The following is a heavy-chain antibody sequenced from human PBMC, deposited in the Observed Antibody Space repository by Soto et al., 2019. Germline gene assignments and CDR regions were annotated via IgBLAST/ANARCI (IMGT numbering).Heavy chain of an antibody. D-gene: IGHD4-17*01. Sequence: PSETLSLTCAVSGGSISGGGFSWSWIRQPPGKGLEWIGYILHTGGTQYNPSLKSRVSMSVDKSKNQFSLHLTSVTAADTAVYYCARNRGTTVSDFDYWGQGTLVTVSS. J-gene: IGHJ4*02. CDR1: GGSISGGGFS. CDR3: ARNRGTTVSDFDY. V-gene: IGHV4-30-2*01. CDR2: ILHTGGT.